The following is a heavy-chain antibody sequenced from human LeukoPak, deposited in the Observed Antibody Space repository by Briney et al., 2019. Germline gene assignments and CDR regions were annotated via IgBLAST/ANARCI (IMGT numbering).Heavy chain of an antibody. CDR1: GFTFSSYA. J-gene: IGHJ3*02. CDR3: AKDYYYGSGSSAIDAFDI. CDR2: ISGSGGST. Sequence: GGSLRLSCAASGFTFSSYAMSWVRQAPGKGLEWVSAISGSGGSTYYADSVKGRFTISRDNSKNTLYLQMNSLRAEDTAVYYCAKDYYYGSGSSAIDAFDIWGQGTMVTVSS. V-gene: IGHV3-23*01. D-gene: IGHD3-10*01.